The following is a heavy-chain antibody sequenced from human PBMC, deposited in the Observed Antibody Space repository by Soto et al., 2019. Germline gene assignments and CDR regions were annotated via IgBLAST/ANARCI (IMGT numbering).Heavy chain of an antibody. CDR2: ITGSGAIT. Sequence: EAQLLESGGGLLQPGGSLRLSCAASGFTFSSYAMSWVRLAPGKGLEWVSGITGSGAITYYTDTLKGRFTISRDTSKNTLYLQMHSLRAEDTAVYYCARDVWETTSMYYGLDVWGLGTTVTVSS. V-gene: IGHV3-23*01. D-gene: IGHD1-26*01. CDR3: ARDVWETTSMYYGLDV. J-gene: IGHJ6*02. CDR1: GFTFSSYA.